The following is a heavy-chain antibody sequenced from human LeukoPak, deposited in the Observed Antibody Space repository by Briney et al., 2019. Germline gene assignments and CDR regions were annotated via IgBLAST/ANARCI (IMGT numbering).Heavy chain of an antibody. CDR1: GFTFSSYA. V-gene: IGHV3-23*01. Sequence: GGSLRLSCAASGFTFSSYAMSWVRQAPGKGLEWVSAISGSGGSTYYADSVKGRFTISRDNSKNTLYLQMNILRAEDTAVYYCAKDARYYYDSSGYYYGYWGQGTLVTVSS. CDR3: AKDARYYYDSSGYYYGY. J-gene: IGHJ4*02. CDR2: ISGSGGST. D-gene: IGHD3-22*01.